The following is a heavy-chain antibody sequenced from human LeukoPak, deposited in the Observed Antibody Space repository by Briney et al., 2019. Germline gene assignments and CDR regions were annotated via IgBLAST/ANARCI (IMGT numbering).Heavy chain of an antibody. CDR2: IKSKSDGGTT. Sequence: GGSLRLSCVASGFTFSSYSMSWVRQAPGKGLEWVGRIKSKSDGGTTDYAAPVKGRFTMSRDDSKNTLYLQMNSLKTEDTAVYYCTTDSSGYYEGNYWGQGTLVTVSS. J-gene: IGHJ4*02. D-gene: IGHD3-22*01. CDR3: TTDSSGYYEGNY. CDR1: GFTFSSYS. V-gene: IGHV3-15*01.